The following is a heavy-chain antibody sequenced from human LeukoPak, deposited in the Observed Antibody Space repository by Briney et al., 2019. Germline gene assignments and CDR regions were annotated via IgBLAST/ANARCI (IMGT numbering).Heavy chain of an antibody. CDR3: ARRDIITTENYYYYYMDV. D-gene: IGHD5-12*01. Sequence: PGGSLRLSCAASGFTFSSYAMSWVRQAPGKGLEWVSAISGSGGSTYYADSVKGRFTISRDNSKNTLYLQMNSLRAEDTAVYYCARRDIITTENYYYYYMDVWGKGTTVTVSS. CDR2: ISGSGGST. CDR1: GFTFSSYA. J-gene: IGHJ6*03. V-gene: IGHV3-23*01.